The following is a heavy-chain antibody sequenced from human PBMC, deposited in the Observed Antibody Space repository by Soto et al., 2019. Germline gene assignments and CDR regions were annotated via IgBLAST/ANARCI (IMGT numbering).Heavy chain of an antibody. CDR1: GGSITNSGYF. CDR3: ARGGSSDWQVAFDF. J-gene: IGHJ3*01. Sequence: PSETLSLTCNVSGGSITNSGYFWNWIRQTPGKGLEWIGKVNHNGRNNYNPSLKSRVTISLDMSKNQISLKLTSVTAADTAVYYCARGGSSDWQVAFDFWGQGTMVTVS. V-gene: IGHV4-39*07. D-gene: IGHD6-19*01. CDR2: VNHNGRN.